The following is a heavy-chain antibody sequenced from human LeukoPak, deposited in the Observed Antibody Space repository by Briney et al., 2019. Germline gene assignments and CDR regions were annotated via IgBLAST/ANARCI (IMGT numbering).Heavy chain of an antibody. D-gene: IGHD2-15*01. V-gene: IGHV3-7*01. J-gene: IGHJ3*02. CDR2: IKQDGSEK. Sequence: GGSPRLSCAASGFTFSSYWMSWVRQAPGKGLEWVANIKQDGSEKYYVDSVKGRFTISRDNAKNSLYLQMNSLRAEDTAVYYCARCPLLLNDAFDIWGQGTMVTVSS. CDR3: ARCPLLLNDAFDI. CDR1: GFTFSSYW.